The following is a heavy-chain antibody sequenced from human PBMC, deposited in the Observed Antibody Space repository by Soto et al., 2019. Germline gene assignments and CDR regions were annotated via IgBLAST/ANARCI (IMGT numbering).Heavy chain of an antibody. CDR2: ISGSGGST. V-gene: IGHV3-23*01. Sequence: EVQLLESGGGLVQPGGSLRLSCAASGFTFSSYAMSWVRQAPGKGLEWVSAISGSGGSTYYADSVKGRFTISRDNSKKTLYLQMNSLRAEDTAVYYCAKSSGSYGGGGYYFDYWGQGTLVTVSS. D-gene: IGHD1-26*01. J-gene: IGHJ4*02. CDR3: AKSSGSYGGGGYYFDY. CDR1: GFTFSSYA.